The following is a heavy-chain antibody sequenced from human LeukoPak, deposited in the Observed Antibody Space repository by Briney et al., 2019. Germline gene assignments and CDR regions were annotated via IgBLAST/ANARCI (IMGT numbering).Heavy chain of an antibody. CDR2: ISSNGGST. J-gene: IGHJ4*02. D-gene: IGHD4-17*01. CDR3: ASGGYGDASFDY. Sequence: GGSLRLSCAASGFTFSSYAMHWVRQAPGKGLEYVSAISSNGGSTYYANSVKGRFTISRDNSKNTLYLQMGSLRAEDMAVYYCASGGYGDASFDYWGQGTLVTVSS. V-gene: IGHV3-64*01. CDR1: GFTFSSYA.